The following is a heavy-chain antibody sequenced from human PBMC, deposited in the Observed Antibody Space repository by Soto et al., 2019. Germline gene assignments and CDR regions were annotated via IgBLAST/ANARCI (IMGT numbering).Heavy chain of an antibody. D-gene: IGHD3-22*01. CDR2: ISSTSTYI. CDR3: VRDVNYYDGSGHRDY. Sequence: EVQLVESGGGLVKPGGSLRLSCAASGFTFSTYSMHWVRQAPGKGLEWVSSISSTSTYIYYADSVKGRFTISRDNAKNSLYLQMNSLRGEDTAVYYCVRDVNYYDGSGHRDYWGQGTLVTVSS. J-gene: IGHJ4*02. V-gene: IGHV3-21*01. CDR1: GFTFSTYS.